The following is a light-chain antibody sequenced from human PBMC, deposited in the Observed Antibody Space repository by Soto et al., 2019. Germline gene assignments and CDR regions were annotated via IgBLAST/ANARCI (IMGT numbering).Light chain of an antibody. V-gene: IGKV4-1*01. CDR1: QSVLYSSNNMNY. CDR2: WAS. J-gene: IGKJ1*01. Sequence: DVVLTQSPDSLAVSLDERATINCKSSQSVLYSSNNMNYLAWYQQKAGQPPKLLIYWASTRESGVPDRFGGSGSGTEFTLTISSLQAEDVAVYYCQQYYSTPWTFGQGTKVDIK. CDR3: QQYYSTPWT.